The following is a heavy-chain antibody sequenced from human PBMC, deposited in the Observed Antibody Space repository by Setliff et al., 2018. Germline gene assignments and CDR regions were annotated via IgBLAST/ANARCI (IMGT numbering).Heavy chain of an antibody. CDR3: ARDGSESYQGTDAFDI. Sequence: SETLSLTCTVSGGSISSYYWSWIRQPPGKGLEWIGSIYYSGSTNYNPSLKSRVTISVDTSKNQFSLKLSSVTAADTAVYYCARDGSESYQGTDAFDIWGQGTMVTVSS. V-gene: IGHV4-59*01. CDR1: GGSISSYY. CDR2: IYYSGST. J-gene: IGHJ3*02. D-gene: IGHD1-26*01.